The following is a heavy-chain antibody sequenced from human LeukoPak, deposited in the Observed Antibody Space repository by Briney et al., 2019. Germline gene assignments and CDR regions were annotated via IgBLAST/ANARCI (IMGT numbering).Heavy chain of an antibody. D-gene: IGHD2-15*01. J-gene: IGHJ3*02. CDR1: GGSISSGGYY. CDR3: ARNHCSGGSCYSRAAFDI. CDR2: IYYSGST. V-gene: IGHV4-31*03. Sequence: SETLSLTCTVSGGSISSGGYYWSWIRQHPGTGLEWIGYIYYSGSTYYNPSLKSRVTISVDTSKNQFSLKLSSVTAADTAVYYCARNHCSGGSCYSRAAFDIWGQGTMVTVSS.